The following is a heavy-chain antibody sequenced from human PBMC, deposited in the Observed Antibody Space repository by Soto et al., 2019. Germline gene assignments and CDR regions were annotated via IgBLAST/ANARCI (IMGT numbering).Heavy chain of an antibody. CDR3: ARFGSSGYYLDY. CDR1: GYTFTSCG. Sequence: ASVKFSCKASGYTFTSCGVSWVRQAPGQVLEWMVWIIAYNGDANXXXKLQVRVXXTTDAATSIAXMELRSLRSDDTAVYDCARFGSSGYYLDYXX. J-gene: IGHJ4*01. CDR2: IIAYNGDA. V-gene: IGHV1-18*01. D-gene: IGHD3-22*01.